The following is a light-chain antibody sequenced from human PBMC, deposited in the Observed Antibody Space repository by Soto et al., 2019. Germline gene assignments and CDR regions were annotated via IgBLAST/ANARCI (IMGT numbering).Light chain of an antibody. V-gene: IGLV2-14*01. CDR1: SSDVGAYNY. CDR3: SSYKTTPARFV. CDR2: EVS. Sequence: QSVLTQPASVSGSPGQSITVSCTGTSSDVGAYNYVSWYQQHPGKAPKLIIYEVSYRPSGVSGRFSGSKSGNTASLTISGLQAEDEADYYCSSYKTTPARFVFGGGTKLTVL. J-gene: IGLJ3*02.